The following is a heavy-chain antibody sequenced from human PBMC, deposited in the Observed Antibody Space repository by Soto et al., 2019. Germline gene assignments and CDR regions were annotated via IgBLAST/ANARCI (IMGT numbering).Heavy chain of an antibody. CDR3: AGGRDQPPVGLYFES. Sequence: ASVKVSCKASGGALTDYIFDWVRQAPGQGLEWMGGIIPMFGTPKYAQKFQHRVTISADVSTGTAYMELTRLRFDDTAVYYCAGGRDQPPVGLYFESWGEGTRVTAPQ. CDR2: IIPMFGTP. D-gene: IGHD1-26*01. J-gene: IGHJ4*02. CDR1: GGALTDYI. V-gene: IGHV1-69*13.